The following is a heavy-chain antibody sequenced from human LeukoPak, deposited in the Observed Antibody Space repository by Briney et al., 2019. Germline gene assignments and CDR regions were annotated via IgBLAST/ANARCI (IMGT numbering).Heavy chain of an antibody. CDR3: AKSRWLQLSTPFDY. CDR2: ISYDGSNK. J-gene: IGHJ4*02. V-gene: IGHV3-30*18. D-gene: IGHD5-24*01. CDR1: GFTFSSYA. Sequence: GGSLRLSCAASGFTFSSYAMTWVRQAPGKGLEWVAVISYDGSNKYYADSVKGRFTISRDNSKNTLYLQMNSLRAEDTAVYYCAKSRWLQLSTPFDYWGQGTLVTVSS.